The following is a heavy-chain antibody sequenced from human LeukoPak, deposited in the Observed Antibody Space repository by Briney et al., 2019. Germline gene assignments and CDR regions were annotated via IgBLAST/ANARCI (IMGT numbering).Heavy chain of an antibody. V-gene: IGHV1-18*01. Sequence: ASVKVSCKASGYTFSNYGISWVRQAPGQGPEWMGWISTYDGATYYPQRLQGRVTMTTDTSTSTAYMELRSLKSDDTAVYYCARASYYGSGSYYALRFDPWGQGTLATVSS. CDR1: GYTFSNYG. D-gene: IGHD3-10*01. CDR2: ISTYDGAT. CDR3: ARASYYGSGSYYALRFDP. J-gene: IGHJ5*02.